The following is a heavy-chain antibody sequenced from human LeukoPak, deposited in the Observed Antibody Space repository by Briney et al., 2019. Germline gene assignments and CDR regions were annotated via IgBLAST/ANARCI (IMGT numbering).Heavy chain of an antibody. J-gene: IGHJ5*02. CDR1: GGSFSGYY. CDR2: INHSGST. Sequence: SETLSLTCAVYGGSFSGYYWSWIRQPPGKGLEWIGEINHSGSTNYNPSLKSRVTISVDTSKNQFSLKLSSVTAADTAVYYCARGIGRGPSPNNWFDPWGQGTLVTVSS. D-gene: IGHD1-26*01. V-gene: IGHV4-34*01. CDR3: ARGIGRGPSPNNWFDP.